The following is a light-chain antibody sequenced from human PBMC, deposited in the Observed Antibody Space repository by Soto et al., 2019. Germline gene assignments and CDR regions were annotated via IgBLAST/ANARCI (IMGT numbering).Light chain of an antibody. CDR3: QQRSNCLT. Sequence: IVFTQSPATLSLSPGERATLSCTASQNVRNYLAWYQQKPGQAPRLLIYDASNRATGIPARFSGSGSWTAFTLTISSPEHEDFAIYYCQQRSNCLTFGGGTKVDIK. CDR2: DAS. CDR1: QNVRNY. J-gene: IGKJ4*01. V-gene: IGKV3-11*01.